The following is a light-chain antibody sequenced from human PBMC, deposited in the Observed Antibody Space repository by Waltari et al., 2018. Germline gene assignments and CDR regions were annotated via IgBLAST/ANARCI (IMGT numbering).Light chain of an antibody. V-gene: IGKV2-28*01. CDR3: MQARQTPFT. CDR1: QSLRNLNGYDY. Sequence: EIVMTQSPLSLPVTPGEPASISCRSSQSLRNLNGYDYLDWSLQKPGQSPKLLIFLGSSRASVVPGRFSGSGSGTDFTLLISRVEADDVGVYYCMQARQTPFTFGQGTKLEI. CDR2: LGS. J-gene: IGKJ2*01.